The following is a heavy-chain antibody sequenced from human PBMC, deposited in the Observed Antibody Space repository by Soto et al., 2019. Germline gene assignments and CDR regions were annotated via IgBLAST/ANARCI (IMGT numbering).Heavy chain of an antibody. D-gene: IGHD3-22*01. Sequence: QVQLVQSGAEVKKPGSSVKFSCKASGGTFRSYSISWVRQAPGQGLEWMGGIIPIFDITNYAQKFQGRVTITADESTSTAYMELSSLGSDDTAVYYCARPDEGGYSSNHHYYYALYVWGQGTTVTV. J-gene: IGHJ6*02. V-gene: IGHV1-69*01. CDR1: GGTFRSYS. CDR2: IIPIFDIT. CDR3: ARPDEGGYSSNHHYYYALYV.